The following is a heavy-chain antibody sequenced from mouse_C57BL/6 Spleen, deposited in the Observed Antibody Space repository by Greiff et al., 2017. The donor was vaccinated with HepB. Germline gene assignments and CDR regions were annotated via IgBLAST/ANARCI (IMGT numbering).Heavy chain of an antibody. D-gene: IGHD4-1*01. V-gene: IGHV1-59*01. Sequence: QVQLQQPGAELVRPGTSVKLSCKASGYTFTSYWMHWVKQRPGQGLEWIGVIDPSDSYTNYNQKFKGKATLTVDTSSSTAYMQLSSLTSEDSAVYYCARWGPELGFDYWGQGTTLTVSS. J-gene: IGHJ2*01. CDR3: ARWGPELGFDY. CDR2: IDPSDSYT. CDR1: GYTFTSYW.